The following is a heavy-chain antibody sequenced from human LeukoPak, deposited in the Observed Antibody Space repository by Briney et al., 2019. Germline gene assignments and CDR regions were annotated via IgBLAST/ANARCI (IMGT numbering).Heavy chain of an antibody. CDR2: INHSGST. CDR3: ARVYSSTSCFDV. V-gene: IGHV4-34*01. D-gene: IGHD2-2*01. Sequence: KPSETLSLTCAVYGGSFSGYYWSWIRQPPGKGLEWIGEINHSGSTNYNPSLKSRVTISVGTSKNQFSLKLSSVTAADTAVYYCARVYSSTSCFDVWGQGTTVTVSS. J-gene: IGHJ6*02. CDR1: GGSFSGYY.